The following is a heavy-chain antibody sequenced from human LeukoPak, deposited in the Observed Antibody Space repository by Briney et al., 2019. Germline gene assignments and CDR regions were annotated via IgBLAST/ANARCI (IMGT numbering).Heavy chain of an antibody. J-gene: IGHJ3*02. CDR2: NQNSGST. D-gene: IGHD3-16*02. Sequence: SETLSLTCSVSGDSISSYYWIWIRQPPGKGLEWISFNQNSGSTNYNPSLKGRVTISIDTSKNQFSLRLSSVTAADTAVYYCARAGILSYAFDMWGQGTMVTVSS. V-gene: IGHV4-59*08. CDR1: GDSISSYY. CDR3: ARAGILSYAFDM.